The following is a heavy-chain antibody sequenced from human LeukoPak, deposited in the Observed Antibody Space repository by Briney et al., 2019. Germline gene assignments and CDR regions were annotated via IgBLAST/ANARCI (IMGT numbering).Heavy chain of an antibody. CDR2: INPNSGGT. CDR1: GYTFTSYD. J-gene: IGHJ3*02. V-gene: IGHV1-2*02. Sequence: GASVKVSCKASGYTFTSYDINWVRQATGQGLEWMGWINPNSGGTNYAQKFQGRVTMTRDTSISTAYMELSRLRSDDTAVYYCARDGGYCSSTSCYLEAFDIWGQGTMVTVSS. CDR3: ARDGGYCSSTSCYLEAFDI. D-gene: IGHD2-2*01.